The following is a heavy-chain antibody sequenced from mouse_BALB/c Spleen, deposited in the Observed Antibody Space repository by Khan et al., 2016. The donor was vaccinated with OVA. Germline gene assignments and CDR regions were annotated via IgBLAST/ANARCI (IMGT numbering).Heavy chain of an antibody. Sequence: VELVESGPGLVAPSQSLSITCTVSGFSLTSYGVSWVRQPPGKGLEWLGVIWGDGNTNFHSALRSRLSISKDTSKSQVFLKLNSLQTDDTATYYCAKDRGYYAVDYWGQGTSVTVSS. CDR2: IWGDGNT. CDR3: AKDRGYYAVDY. CDR1: GFSLTSYG. V-gene: IGHV2-3*01. J-gene: IGHJ4*01.